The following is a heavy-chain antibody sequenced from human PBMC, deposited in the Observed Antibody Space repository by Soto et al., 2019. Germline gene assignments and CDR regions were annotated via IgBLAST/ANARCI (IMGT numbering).Heavy chain of an antibody. J-gene: IGHJ6*02. CDR2: ISNSGDT. CDR3: TEPKYRGVVVNV. CDR1: GFTFSSYA. V-gene: IGHV3-23*01. Sequence: VQLLESGGALVQPGGSLRLSCAASGFTFSSYAIYWVRQAPGKGLEWVSTISNSGDTYYADSVEGRFTISRDNSKDTWYLQMNSLRAEDTAVYYCTEPKYRGVVVNVWGQGTTVTVSS. D-gene: IGHD3-10*01.